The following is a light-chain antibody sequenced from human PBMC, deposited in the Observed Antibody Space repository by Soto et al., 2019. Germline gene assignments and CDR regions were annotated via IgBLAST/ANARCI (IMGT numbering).Light chain of an antibody. CDR2: GNS. CDR1: SSNIGAGYD. V-gene: IGLV1-40*01. J-gene: IGLJ2*01. Sequence: QSVLTQPPSVSGAPGLRVTISCTGSSSNIGAGYDVHWYQQLPGTAPKLLIYGNSNRPSGVPDRFSGSKSGTSASLAITGLQAEDEADYYCQSYDSSLVFGGGTKLTVL. CDR3: QSYDSSLV.